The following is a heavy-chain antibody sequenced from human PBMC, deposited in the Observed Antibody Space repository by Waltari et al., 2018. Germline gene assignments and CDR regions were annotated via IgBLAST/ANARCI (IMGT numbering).Heavy chain of an antibody. D-gene: IGHD6-6*01. CDR2: MDWDDDK. CDR1: GCSRSASGGG. CDR3: AHKSSCSCRAYYFDF. V-gene: IGHV2-5*02. J-gene: IGHJ4*02. Sequence: QSTVKESGPTRGKPTQSLTRTGAFAGCSRSASGGGVGGIRQPPGQARVSLAPMDWDDDKRYSPSLESRLTSTKDTSNTQVVLTITNMDPVDTATYYGAHKSSCSCRAYYFDFWGQGTLVTVSS.